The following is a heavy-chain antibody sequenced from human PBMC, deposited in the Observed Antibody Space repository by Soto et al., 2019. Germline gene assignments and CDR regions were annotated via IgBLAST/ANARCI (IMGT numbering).Heavy chain of an antibody. V-gene: IGHV3-23*01. J-gene: IGHJ6*03. CDR3: AKDLAPADHYYHYYMDV. Sequence: GGSLRLSCVASGFTFSTYGMSWVRQAPGKGLEWVSGITASGDSAYYADSVKGRFTISRDNSVKGRFTISRDNSRNMLYLQMNSLTAEDTAIYYCAKDLAPADHYYHYYMDVWGEGTAVTVSS. CDR2: ITASGDSA. D-gene: IGHD2-2*01. CDR1: GFTFSTYG.